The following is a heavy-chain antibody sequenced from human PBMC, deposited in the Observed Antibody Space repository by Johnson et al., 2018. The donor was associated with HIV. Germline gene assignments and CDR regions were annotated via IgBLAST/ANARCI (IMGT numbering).Heavy chain of an antibody. CDR1: GFTFSSYG. V-gene: IGHV3-33*01. Sequence: QVQLVESGGGVVQPGRSLRLSCAASGFTFSSYGMHWVRQAPGKGLEWVAVIWYDGSNKYYADSVKGRFTISRDNSKNTLYLQMNSLRAEDTAVYYCARTLRPGPDTFDIWGQGTMVTVSS. J-gene: IGHJ3*02. D-gene: IGHD5-12*01. CDR2: IWYDGSNK. CDR3: ARTLRPGPDTFDI.